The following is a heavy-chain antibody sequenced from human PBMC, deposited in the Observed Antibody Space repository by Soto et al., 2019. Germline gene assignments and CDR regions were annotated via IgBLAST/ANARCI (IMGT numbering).Heavy chain of an antibody. CDR3: AKARRGYDYVGYYGMDV. CDR2: ISWNSGSI. V-gene: IGHV3-9*01. Sequence: SLRLSCAASVFTFDDYAIHWVRQAPWKGLEWVSGISWNSGSIGYADSVKGRFTISRDNAKNSLYLQMNSLRAEDTALYYCAKARRGYDYVGYYGMDVWGQGTTVTVSS. CDR1: VFTFDDYA. D-gene: IGHD5-12*01. J-gene: IGHJ6*02.